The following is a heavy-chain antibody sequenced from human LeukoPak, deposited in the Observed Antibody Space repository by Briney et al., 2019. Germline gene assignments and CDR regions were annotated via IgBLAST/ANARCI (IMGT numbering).Heavy chain of an antibody. CDR1: GGSFIGYY. CDR3: ARGSPLLLPSTRHIVVVPAAIPKEEYGMDV. J-gene: IGHJ6*02. CDR2: INHTGST. D-gene: IGHD2-2*02. V-gene: IGHV4-34*01. Sequence: SETLSLTCALSGGSFIGYYWSWVRQPPGKGLEWIGEINHTGSTNYNPSLTSRVTISVDTSKNQFSLKLSSVTAADTAVYYCARGSPLLLPSTRHIVVVPAAIPKEEYGMDVWGQGTTVTVSS.